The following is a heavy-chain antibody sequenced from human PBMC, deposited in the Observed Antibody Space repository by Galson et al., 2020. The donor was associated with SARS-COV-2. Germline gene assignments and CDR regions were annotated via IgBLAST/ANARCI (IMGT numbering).Heavy chain of an antibody. V-gene: IGHV3-7*01. CDR3: AREGCSSPSCYDYWFDS. D-gene: IGHD2-2*01. CDR2: INHDGSGT. Sequence: GESLKISCAASGLTITSHWMTWVRQAPGKGLEWVANINHDGSGTSYLDSVKGRFTISRDNARNSLYLQMNSLRAEDTALYYCAREGCSSPSCYDYWFDSWGQGTLVTVSS. J-gene: IGHJ5*01. CDR1: GLTITSHW.